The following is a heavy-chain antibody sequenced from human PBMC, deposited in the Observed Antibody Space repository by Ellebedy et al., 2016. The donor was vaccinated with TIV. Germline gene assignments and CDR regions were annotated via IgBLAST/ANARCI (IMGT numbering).Heavy chain of an antibody. CDR1: GYTFPSYD. CDR2: ISAYNGNT. V-gene: IGHV1-18*01. D-gene: IGHD5-18*01. Sequence: ASVKVSXKASGYTFPSYDINWVRQATGQGLEWMGWISAYNGNTIYAQKLQGRVTMTTDTSTSTAYMELRSLRSDDTAVFYCARTTGYSFGDDAFDIWGQGTMVTVSS. CDR3: ARTTGYSFGDDAFDI. J-gene: IGHJ3*02.